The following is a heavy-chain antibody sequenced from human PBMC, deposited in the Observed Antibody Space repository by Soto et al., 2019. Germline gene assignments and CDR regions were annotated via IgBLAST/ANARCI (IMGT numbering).Heavy chain of an antibody. CDR3: ARDPGIYYGMDV. CDR1: GFTFSDYS. J-gene: IGHJ6*02. CDR2: ISSGGITI. Sequence: QVQLVESGGGLVKPGGSLRLSCAASGFTFSDYSMTWIRQVPGKGLEWLSYISSGGITIYYADSVKGRFTVSRDNAKNSMYLQMNNLRVEDTAVYYCARDPGIYYGMDVWGQGTTVTVSS. V-gene: IGHV3-11*01.